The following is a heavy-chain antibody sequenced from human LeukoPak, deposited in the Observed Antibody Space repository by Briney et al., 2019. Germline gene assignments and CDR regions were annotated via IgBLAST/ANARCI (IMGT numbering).Heavy chain of an antibody. J-gene: IGHJ3*01. CDR3: VKSLSGAFDL. Sequence: GGSLRLSCAASGFTLTGYWMLWLRQSPGKGLVWVSRLSSDGTNTNYADSVKGRFTISRDNAKHTLYLEMNSLRVEDTAIYYCVKSLSGAFDLWGQGTMVTVSS. CDR1: GFTLTGYW. D-gene: IGHD1-26*01. V-gene: IGHV3-74*01. CDR2: LSSDGTNT.